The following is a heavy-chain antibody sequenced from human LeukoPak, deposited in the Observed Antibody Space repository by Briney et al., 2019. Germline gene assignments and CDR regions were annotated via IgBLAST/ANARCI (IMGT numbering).Heavy chain of an antibody. D-gene: IGHD1-1*01. V-gene: IGHV4-34*01. CDR1: GGSFSGYY. CDR2: INHSGST. Sequence: SETLSLTCAVYGGSFSGYYWSWIRQPPGKGLEWIGEINHSGSTNYNPSLKSRVTISVDTSKNQFSLKLSSVTAADTAVYYCARDRLLAGGYANWFDPWGQGTLVTVSS. J-gene: IGHJ5*02. CDR3: ARDRLLAGGYANWFDP.